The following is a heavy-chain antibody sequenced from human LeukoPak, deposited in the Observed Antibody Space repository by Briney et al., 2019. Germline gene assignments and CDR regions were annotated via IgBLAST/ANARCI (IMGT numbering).Heavy chain of an antibody. CDR1: GFTFSSYW. CDR3: ARVSLSYGFYYFDY. Sequence: GGSLRLSCAASGFTFSSYWMSWVRQAPGKGLEWVANIKQDGSEKYYVDSVKGRFTISRDNAKNSLYLQMNSLRAEDTAVYYCARVSLSYGFYYFDYWVQGTLVTVSS. V-gene: IGHV3-7*01. J-gene: IGHJ4*02. D-gene: IGHD5-18*01. CDR2: IKQDGSEK.